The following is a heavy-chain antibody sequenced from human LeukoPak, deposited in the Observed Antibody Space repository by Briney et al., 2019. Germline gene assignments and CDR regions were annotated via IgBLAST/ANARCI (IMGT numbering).Heavy chain of an antibody. CDR3: AREGIGPAAAH. V-gene: IGHV4-30-4*01. D-gene: IGHD6-13*01. Sequence: NPSETLSLTCTVSGGSISSGDHYWSWVRQPPGKGLEWIGYIYYSGSTYYNSSLKSRVTMSVDTSKNQFSLKLSSVTAADTAIYYCAREGIGPAAAHWGQGTLVTVSS. CDR1: GGSISSGDHY. CDR2: IYYSGST. J-gene: IGHJ4*02.